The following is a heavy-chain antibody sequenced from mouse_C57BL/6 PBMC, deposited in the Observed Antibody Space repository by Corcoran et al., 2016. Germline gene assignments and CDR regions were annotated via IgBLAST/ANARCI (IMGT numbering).Heavy chain of an antibody. CDR1: GYTFTDYY. D-gene: IGHD2-3*01. CDR2: IYPGSGNT. V-gene: IGHV1-76*01. J-gene: IGHJ3*01. CDR3: ARGGWLVNLDLFAY. Sequence: QVQLKQSGAELVRPGASVKLSCKASGYTFTDYYINWVKQRPGQGLEWIARIYPGSGNTYYNEKFKGKDTLTAEKSSSTAYMQLSSLTSEDSAVYFCARGGWLVNLDLFAYWGQGTLVTVSA.